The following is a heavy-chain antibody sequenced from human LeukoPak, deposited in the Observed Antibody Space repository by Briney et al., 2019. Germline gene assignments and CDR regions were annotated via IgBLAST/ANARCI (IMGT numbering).Heavy chain of an antibody. Sequence: GGSLRLSCVASGFTLSSYWMYWVRQAPGKGLVCVSGINGDGSSTNYADSVRGRFTISRDNSKNTLYLQMNSLRAEDTAVYYCAKPAYFDWFRHYYYGMDVWGQGTTVTVSS. V-gene: IGHV3-74*01. J-gene: IGHJ6*02. CDR2: INGDGSST. CDR1: GFTLSSYW. D-gene: IGHD3-9*01. CDR3: AKPAYFDWFRHYYYGMDV.